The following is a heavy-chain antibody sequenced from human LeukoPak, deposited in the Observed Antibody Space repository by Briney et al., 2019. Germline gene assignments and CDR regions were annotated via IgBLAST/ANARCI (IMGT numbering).Heavy chain of an antibody. J-gene: IGHJ3*02. CDR3: AREGETGMVTAFDI. CDR2: ISSSSSYI. D-gene: IGHD5-18*01. V-gene: IGHV3-21*01. CDR1: GFIFSSYA. Sequence: GGSLRLSCAASGFIFSSYAMTWVRQSPGKGLGWVSSISSSSSYIYYADSVKGRFTISRDNAKNSLYLQMNSLRAEDTAVYYCAREGETGMVTAFDIWGQGTMVTVSS.